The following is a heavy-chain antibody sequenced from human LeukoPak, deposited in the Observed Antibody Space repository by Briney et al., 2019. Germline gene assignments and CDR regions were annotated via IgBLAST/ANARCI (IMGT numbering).Heavy chain of an antibody. CDR2: INTNTGNP. Sequence: GASVKVSCKASGYTFTSYAMNWVRQAPGQGLEWMGWINTNTGNPTYAQGFTGRFVFSLDTSVSTAYLQISSLKAEDTAVYYCARALPGYCSGGSCYSLLVFDYWGQGTLVTVSS. D-gene: IGHD2-15*01. V-gene: IGHV7-4-1*02. CDR1: GYTFTSYA. CDR3: ARALPGYCSGGSCYSLLVFDY. J-gene: IGHJ4*02.